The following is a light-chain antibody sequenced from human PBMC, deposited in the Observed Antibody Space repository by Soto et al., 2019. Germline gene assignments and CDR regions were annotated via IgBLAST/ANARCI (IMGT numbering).Light chain of an antibody. V-gene: IGLV1-44*01. J-gene: IGLJ3*02. CDR3: SSGDDSRTGVV. CDR1: DSNIGRNT. Sequence: QSVLTQPPSASGTPGQRVTISCSGSDSNIGRNTVNWYQHLPGTAPKLVIFSHNKRPSGVPDRYYGSTSGNSASLAISDLQSEDEAYYYCSSGDDSRTGVVFGGGTKLTVL. CDR2: SHN.